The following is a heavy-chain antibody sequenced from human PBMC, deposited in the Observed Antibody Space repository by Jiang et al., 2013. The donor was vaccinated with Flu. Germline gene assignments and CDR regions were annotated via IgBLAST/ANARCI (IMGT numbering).Heavy chain of an antibody. CDR3: AKVGHFSIAVAGNWFDP. D-gene: IGHD6-19*01. CDR2: ISGSGGST. Sequence: VQLVESGGGLVQPGGSLRLSCAASGFTFSSYAMSWVRQAPGKGLEWVSAISGSGGSTYYADSVKGRFTISRDNSKNTLYLQMNSLRAEDTAVYYCAKVGHFSIAVAGNWFDPWGQGTLVTVSS. V-gene: IGHV3-23*04. J-gene: IGHJ5*02. CDR1: GFTFSSYA.